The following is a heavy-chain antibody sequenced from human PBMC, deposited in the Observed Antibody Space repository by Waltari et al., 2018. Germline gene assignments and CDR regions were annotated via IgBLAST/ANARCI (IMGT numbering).Heavy chain of an antibody. Sequence: QLQLQESGPGLVKPSETLSLTCTVSGGSISSSSYYWGWIRQPPGKGLEWIGSVYYSGSTYYSPSLKSRVTISVDTSKNQFSLKLSSVTAADTAVYYCSGEYYYDSSGYYGIDYWGQGTLVTVSS. CDR3: SGEYYYDSSGYYGIDY. CDR2: VYYSGST. J-gene: IGHJ4*02. V-gene: IGHV4-39*01. CDR1: GGSISSSSYY. D-gene: IGHD3-22*01.